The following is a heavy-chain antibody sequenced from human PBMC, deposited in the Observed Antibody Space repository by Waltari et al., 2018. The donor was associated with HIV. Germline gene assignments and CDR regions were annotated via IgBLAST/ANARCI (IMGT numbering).Heavy chain of an antibody. CDR2: INSDGSST. Sequence: EVLLVESGGGSVQPGGSLRLSCAVSGFTVRSDWLFWVRQVPGKGLVWVSRINSDGSSTTYADSVKGRFTISRDNAKNTLYLQMNSLRAEDTAMYYCTRGNGHAFDLWGQGTMVTVSS. CDR1: GFTVRSDW. V-gene: IGHV3-74*01. J-gene: IGHJ3*01. CDR3: TRGNGHAFDL. D-gene: IGHD2-8*01.